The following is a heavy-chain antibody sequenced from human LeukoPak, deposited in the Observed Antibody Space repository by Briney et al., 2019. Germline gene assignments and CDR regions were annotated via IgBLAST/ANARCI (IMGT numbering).Heavy chain of an antibody. CDR3: ARAYSSGWYEVFDY. D-gene: IGHD6-19*01. Sequence: TLSLTSAVSGGSPSRYYCTSIPEPASPQRKGFGDIYYSGSTNYNPSLKSRVTISVDTSKNQFSLKLSCVTAADTAVYYCARAYSSGWYEVFDYWGQGTLVTVSS. V-gene: IGHV4-59*01. J-gene: IGHJ4*02. CDR2: IYYSGST. CDR1: GGSPSRYY.